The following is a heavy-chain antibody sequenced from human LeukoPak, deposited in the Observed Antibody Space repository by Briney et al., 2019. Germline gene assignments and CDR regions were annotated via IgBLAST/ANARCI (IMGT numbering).Heavy chain of an antibody. CDR3: ARGWLAETTVVTPYNY. V-gene: IGHV1-18*01. Sequence: ASVKVSCKASGYTFNSYGISWVRQAPGQGLEWMGWVNTYNGNTNYAQRLQGRVTMTTDTSTSTAYMGLRSLRSDDTAVYYCARGWLAETTVVTPYNYWGRGTLVSVSS. J-gene: IGHJ4*02. D-gene: IGHD4-23*01. CDR1: GYTFNSYG. CDR2: VNTYNGNT.